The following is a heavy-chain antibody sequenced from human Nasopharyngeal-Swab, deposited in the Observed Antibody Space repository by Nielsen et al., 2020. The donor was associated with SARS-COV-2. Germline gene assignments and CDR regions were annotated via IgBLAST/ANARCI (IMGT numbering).Heavy chain of an antibody. D-gene: IGHD6-19*01. J-gene: IGHJ4*02. CDR2: IYHSGST. Sequence: SETLSLTCAVSGGSISSGGYSWSWIRQPPGKGLEWIGYIYHSGSTYYNPSLKSRVAISVDTSKNQFSLRLSSVTAADTALYYCARSSITGWSRFDSWGQGTLVTVSS. V-gene: IGHV4-30-2*05. CDR3: ARSSITGWSRFDS. CDR1: GGSISSGGYS.